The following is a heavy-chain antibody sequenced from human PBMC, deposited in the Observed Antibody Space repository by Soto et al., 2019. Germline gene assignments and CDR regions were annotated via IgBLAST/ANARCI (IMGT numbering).Heavy chain of an antibody. CDR2: IKSKTDGGTT. V-gene: IGHV3-15*07. J-gene: IGHJ4*02. CDR3: TTGDYYDSSGYYYEGTANFDY. D-gene: IGHD3-22*01. CDR1: GFTFSNAW. Sequence: GGSLRLSCAASGFTFSNAWMNWVRQAPGKGLEWVGRIKSKTDGGTTDYAAPVKGRFTISRDDSKNTLYLQMNSLKTEDTAVYYCTTGDYYDSSGYYYEGTANFDYWGQGT.